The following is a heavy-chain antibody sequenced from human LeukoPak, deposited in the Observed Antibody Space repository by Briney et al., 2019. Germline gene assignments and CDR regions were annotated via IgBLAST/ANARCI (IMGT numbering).Heavy chain of an antibody. V-gene: IGHV4-61*02. CDR3: AGGRRDTILGDYYYNYYMDG. CDR1: GGSISSGSYY. CDR2: IYTSGST. D-gene: IGHD3-3*01. Sequence: SQTLSLTCTVSGGSISSGSYYWSWIRRPAGKGLEWIGRIYTSGSTNYNPSLKSRVTISVDTSKNQFSLKLSSVTAADTAVYYCAGGRRDTILGDYYYNYYMDGGGKGPTATASS. J-gene: IGHJ6*03.